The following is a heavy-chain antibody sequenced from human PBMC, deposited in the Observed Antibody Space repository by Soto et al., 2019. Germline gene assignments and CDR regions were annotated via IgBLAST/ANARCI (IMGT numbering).Heavy chain of an antibody. Sequence: QVQLVQSGAEVRKPGASVKVSCKASGYTFTSYAFNWVRQAPGQGLEWMGWISAYSGNTNYAQKFQGRVTMTTDTSTSTAYMELRSLRSDDTAVYYCVRDQTVLDYWGQGTLVTVSS. CDR2: ISAYSGNT. D-gene: IGHD4-17*01. CDR1: GYTFTSYA. V-gene: IGHV1-18*04. CDR3: VRDQTVLDY. J-gene: IGHJ4*02.